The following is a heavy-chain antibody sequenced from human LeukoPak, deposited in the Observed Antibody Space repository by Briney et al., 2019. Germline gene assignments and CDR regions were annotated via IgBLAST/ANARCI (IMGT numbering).Heavy chain of an antibody. J-gene: IGHJ5*02. D-gene: IGHD4-11*01. CDR2: INSDGSST. V-gene: IGHV3-74*01. CDR1: GFTFSSYW. Sequence: GGSLRLSCAASGFTFSSYWMHWVREATGKGLVWVSRINSDGSSTNYADSVKGRFTISRDNAKNTLFLQMNSLGAEDTAVYYCASLGDYSNAHWFDPWGQGTLVTVSS. CDR3: ASLGDYSNAHWFDP.